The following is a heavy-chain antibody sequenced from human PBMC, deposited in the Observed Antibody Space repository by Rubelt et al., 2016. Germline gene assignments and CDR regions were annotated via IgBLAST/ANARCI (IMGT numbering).Heavy chain of an antibody. CDR3: AKGGDGYNPGYYYYYGMDV. D-gene: IGHD5-24*01. V-gene: IGHV3-23*04. CDR1: GFTFSSYA. CDR2: ISGSGGST. Sequence: EVQLVESGGGLVQPGGSLRLSCAASGFTFSSYAMSWVRQAPGKGLEWVSAISGSGGSTYYADSVKGRFTISRDNSKNTLYLQRNSLRAEDTAVYYCAKGGDGYNPGYYYYYGMDVWGQGTTVTVSS. J-gene: IGHJ6*02.